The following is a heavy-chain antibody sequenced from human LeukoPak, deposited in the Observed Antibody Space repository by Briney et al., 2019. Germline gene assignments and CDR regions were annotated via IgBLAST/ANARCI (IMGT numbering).Heavy chain of an antibody. CDR1: GFTFSSYG. V-gene: IGHV3-30*19. CDR2: ISYDGSNK. Sequence: PGGSLRLSCAASGFTFSSYGMHWVRQAPGKGLEWVAVISYDGSNKYYADSVKGRFTISRDNSKNTLYLQMNSLRAEDTAVYYCASWDYSNYEVYYYYYGMDVWGQGTTVTVSS. J-gene: IGHJ6*02. D-gene: IGHD4-4*01. CDR3: ASWDYSNYEVYYYYYGMDV.